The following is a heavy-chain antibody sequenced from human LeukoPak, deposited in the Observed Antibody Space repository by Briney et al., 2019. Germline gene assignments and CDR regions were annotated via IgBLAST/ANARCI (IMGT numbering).Heavy chain of an antibody. D-gene: IGHD4-11*01. CDR3: AKKGTPYYSPLYY. V-gene: IGHV3-23*01. CDR1: GFTFSSYA. Sequence: PGGSLKLSCAASGFTFSSYAMSWVRQAPGKGLEWVSGITPSGGSTYYADSVKGRFTISRDNSKNTLYLQMNSLRAEDTAVYDCAKKGTPYYSPLYYWGQGTLVTVSS. J-gene: IGHJ4*02. CDR2: ITPSGGST.